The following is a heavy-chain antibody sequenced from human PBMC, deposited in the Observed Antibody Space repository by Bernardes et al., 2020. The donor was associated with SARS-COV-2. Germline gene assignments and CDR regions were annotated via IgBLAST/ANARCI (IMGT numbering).Heavy chain of an antibody. V-gene: IGHV2-70*17. CDR3: ARASCSQYDNWFDP. D-gene: IGHD2-21*01. CDR2: IDWDDDK. J-gene: IGHJ5*02. CDR1: GFSLTTSGMC. Sequence: SGSTLLKPTQTLTLTCTFSGFSLTTSGMCVSWIRQPPGKALEWLARIDWDDDKFYITSLKTRLTISKDTSKNQVVLTLTNMEPVDTATYYCARASCSQYDNWFDPWGQGTLVTVSS.